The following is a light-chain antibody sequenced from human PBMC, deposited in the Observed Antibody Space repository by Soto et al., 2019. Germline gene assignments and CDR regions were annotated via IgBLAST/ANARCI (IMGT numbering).Light chain of an antibody. V-gene: IGKV1-39*01. CDR2: AAS. CDR1: PSISSY. J-gene: IGKJ4*01. Sequence: DIQTTQSPSSLSASVGDRVTITCRASPSISSYLNWYQQKPGKAPKLLIYAASSLQSGVPSRFSGSGSGTDFNLTISSLQPEDFATYDCQQRYSTTLTFGGLTKVDIK. CDR3: QQRYSTTLT.